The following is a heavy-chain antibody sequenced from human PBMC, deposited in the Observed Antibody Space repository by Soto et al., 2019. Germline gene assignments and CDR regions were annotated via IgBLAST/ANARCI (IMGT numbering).Heavy chain of an antibody. D-gene: IGHD6-19*01. J-gene: IGHJ4*02. CDR1: GGSISSGDYY. V-gene: IGHV4-30-4*01. Sequence: QVQLQESGPGLVKPSQTLSLACTVSGGSISSGDYYWSWIRQPPGKGLEWIGYIYYSGSTYYNPSLKSRVTISVDTSKTQFSLKLSSVTAADTAVYYCARASGAVAHGDYWGQGTLVTVSS. CDR3: ARASGAVAHGDY. CDR2: IYYSGST.